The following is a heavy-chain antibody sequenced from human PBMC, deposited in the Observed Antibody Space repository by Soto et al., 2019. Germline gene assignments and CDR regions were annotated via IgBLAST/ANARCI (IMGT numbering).Heavy chain of an antibody. Sequence: QVQLVQSGAEVKNPGASVKVSCKASGYTFTDHYIHWVRQAPGQGLEWIGWINSNSGDTNYAQKFRGWVTMTRDTSIRTAYMELSILRSDDTAVYYCARGVGTSWFDPWGQGTLVTVSS. CDR2: INSNSGDT. CDR3: ARGVGTSWFDP. V-gene: IGHV1-2*04. CDR1: GYTFTDHY. J-gene: IGHJ5*02. D-gene: IGHD2-15*01.